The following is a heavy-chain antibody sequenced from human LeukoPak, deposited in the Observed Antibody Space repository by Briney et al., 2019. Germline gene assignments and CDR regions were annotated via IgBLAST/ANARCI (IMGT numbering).Heavy chain of an antibody. V-gene: IGHV4-34*01. CDR3: ARGQEQWELLQRAVHFDY. J-gene: IGHJ4*02. CDR1: GGSFSTYY. CDR2: INHSGST. D-gene: IGHD1-26*01. Sequence: SETLSFTCAVYGGSFSTYYWSWIRQPPGKGLEWIGEINHSGSTNYNPSLKSRVTISVDTSKNQFSLKLNSVTAADTAVYYCARGQEQWELLQRAVHFDYWGQGTLVSVSS.